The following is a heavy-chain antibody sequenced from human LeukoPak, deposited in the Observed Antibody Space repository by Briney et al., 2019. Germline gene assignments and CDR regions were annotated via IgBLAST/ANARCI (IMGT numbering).Heavy chain of an antibody. D-gene: IGHD2-21*01. J-gene: IGHJ4*02. CDR3: AREGRVVVIAKAPFDY. Sequence: ASVKVSCKASGYTFTSYYMHWVRQAPGQGLEWMGIINPSGGSTSYAQKFQGRVTMTRDTSTSTVYMELSSLRSEDTAVYYCAREGRVVVIAKAPFDYWGQGTLVTASS. CDR1: GYTFTSYY. V-gene: IGHV1-46*03. CDR2: INPSGGST.